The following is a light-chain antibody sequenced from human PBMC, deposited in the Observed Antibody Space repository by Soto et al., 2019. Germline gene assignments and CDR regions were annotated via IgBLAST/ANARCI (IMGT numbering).Light chain of an antibody. J-gene: IGLJ7*01. Sequence: QSVLTQPPSVSGAPGQRVTISCTGSSSNIGAGYDVHWYQQLPGTAPKLLIYGNSNRPSGVPDRFSGSKSGTSASLAITGLQAEYEADYYCQSYDTGLRTVFGGGTQLTVL. CDR1: SSNIGAGYD. CDR3: QSYDTGLRTV. V-gene: IGLV1-40*01. CDR2: GNS.